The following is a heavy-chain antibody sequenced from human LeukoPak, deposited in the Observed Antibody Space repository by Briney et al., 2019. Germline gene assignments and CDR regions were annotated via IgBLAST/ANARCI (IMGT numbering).Heavy chain of an antibody. CDR1: GFTFSSYS. Sequence: GGSLRLSCAASGFTFSSYSMNWVRQAPGKGLEWVSYISSASSSIYYVDSVKGRFTISRDNARNSLYLQMNSLRAKDTAVYYCARDRGDYSNYEIDYWGQGTLVTVSS. J-gene: IGHJ4*02. CDR3: ARDRGDYSNYEIDY. D-gene: IGHD4-11*01. V-gene: IGHV3-48*01. CDR2: ISSASSSI.